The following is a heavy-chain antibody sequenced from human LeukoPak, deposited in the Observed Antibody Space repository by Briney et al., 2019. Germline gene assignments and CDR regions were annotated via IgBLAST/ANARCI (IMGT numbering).Heavy chain of an antibody. CDR2: ISSSSSYI. CDR3: ARDHYDYVWGSPLTVNWFDP. CDR1: GFTFSSYS. J-gene: IGHJ5*02. Sequence: GGSLRLSCAASGFTFSSYSMNWVRQAPGKGLEWVSSISSSSSYIYYADSVKGRFTISRDNAKNSLYLQMNTLRAEDTAVYYCARDHYDYVWGSPLTVNWFDPWGQGTLVTVSS. V-gene: IGHV3-21*04. D-gene: IGHD3-16*01.